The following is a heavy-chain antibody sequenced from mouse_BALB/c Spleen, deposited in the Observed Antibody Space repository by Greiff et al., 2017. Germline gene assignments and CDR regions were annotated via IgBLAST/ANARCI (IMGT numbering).Heavy chain of an antibody. J-gene: IGHJ2*01. CDR1: GYSITSDYA. D-gene: IGHD4-1*02. Sequence: ESGPGLVKPSQSLSLTCTVTGYSITSDYAWNWIRQFPGNKLEWMGYISYSGSTSYNPSLKSRISITRDTSKNQFFLQLNSVTTEDTATYYCASQLGPYFDYWGQGTTLTVSS. V-gene: IGHV3-2*02. CDR2: ISYSGST. CDR3: ASQLGPYFDY.